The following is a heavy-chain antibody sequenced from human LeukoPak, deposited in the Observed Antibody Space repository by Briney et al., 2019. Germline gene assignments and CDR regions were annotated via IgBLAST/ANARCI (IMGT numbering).Heavy chain of an antibody. CDR2: ISGGGRTT. D-gene: IGHD2-8*01. V-gene: IGHV3-23*01. CDR3: AKTLMVKRYIDS. CDR1: GFVFTNHA. Sequence: GGSLRLSCAASGFVFTNHAISWVRQAPGRGLEWVSVISGGGRTTEYADSVKGRFTVSRDISQNTVSLQMDSLRVEDAGIYYCAKTLMVKRYIDSWGQGTQVTVSS. J-gene: IGHJ4*02.